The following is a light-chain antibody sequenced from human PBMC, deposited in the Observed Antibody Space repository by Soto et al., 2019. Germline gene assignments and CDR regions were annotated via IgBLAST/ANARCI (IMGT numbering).Light chain of an antibody. V-gene: IGKV1-5*01. J-gene: IGKJ1*01. CDR1: QSINTW. CDR2: DAS. CDR3: QQYSDYWT. Sequence: DIHLTQSPSTLSASVGDRVTITCRASQSINTWLAWYQQKPGKAPKFLIYDASNLESGVPSGFSGSGSGTEFTLTISSLQPDDFATYHCQQYSDYWTFGQGAKVDIK.